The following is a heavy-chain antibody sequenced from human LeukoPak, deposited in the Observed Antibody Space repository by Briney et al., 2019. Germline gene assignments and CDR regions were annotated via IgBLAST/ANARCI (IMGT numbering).Heavy chain of an antibody. Sequence: GGSLRLSRAASGFTFDDYAMHWVRQAPGKGLEWVSGISWNSGSIGYADSVKGRFTISRDNAKNSLYLQMNSLRAEDTALYYCAKADAGSGWYDEFDFDYWGQGTLVTVSS. J-gene: IGHJ4*02. D-gene: IGHD6-19*01. CDR3: AKADAGSGWYDEFDFDY. V-gene: IGHV3-9*01. CDR2: ISWNSGSI. CDR1: GFTFDDYA.